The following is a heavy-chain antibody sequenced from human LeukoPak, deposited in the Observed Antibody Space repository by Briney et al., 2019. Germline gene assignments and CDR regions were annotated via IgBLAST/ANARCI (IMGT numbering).Heavy chain of an antibody. CDR2: INHSGST. J-gene: IGHJ6*03. CDR3: ARRMGRRFGERYYYYYYMDV. Sequence: SETLSLTCAVYGGSFSGYYWSWIRQPPGKGLEWIGEINHSGSTNYNPSLKSRVTISVDTSKNQFPLKLSSVTAADTAVYYCARRMGRRFGERYYYYYYMDVWGKGTTVTISS. D-gene: IGHD3-10*01. CDR1: GGSFSGYY. V-gene: IGHV4-34*01.